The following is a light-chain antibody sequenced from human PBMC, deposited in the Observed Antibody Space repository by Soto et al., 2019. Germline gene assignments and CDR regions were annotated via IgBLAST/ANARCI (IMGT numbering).Light chain of an antibody. Sequence: ALPLTQSPSSLSASIGDRVTITCRARQGIGSALAWYQQAPGKPPQLLISDASTLDNGVPSRFSGGGSGTDFTLTISSLQPEDFATYYCLLFNTYPQAFGGGTKVEIK. V-gene: IGKV1-13*02. J-gene: IGKJ4*01. CDR1: QGIGSA. CDR2: DAS. CDR3: LLFNTYPQA.